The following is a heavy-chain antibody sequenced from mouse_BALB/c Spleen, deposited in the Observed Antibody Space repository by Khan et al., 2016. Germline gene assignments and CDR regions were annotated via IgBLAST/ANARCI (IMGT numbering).Heavy chain of an antibody. CDR2: IDPADGNI. V-gene: IGHV14-3*02. CDR1: GFNIKDTY. J-gene: IGHJ2*01. D-gene: IGHD2-2*01. Sequence: VQLKQSGAELVRPGASVKLSCTASGFNIKDTYIYWVKQRPEQGLEWIGRIDPADGNIKYDPKFKGKAAITADKSSNAAYLQLSGLTSEDNAVYYCARSGGYDMYDFDYWGQGTTLTVSS. CDR3: ARSGGYDMYDFDY.